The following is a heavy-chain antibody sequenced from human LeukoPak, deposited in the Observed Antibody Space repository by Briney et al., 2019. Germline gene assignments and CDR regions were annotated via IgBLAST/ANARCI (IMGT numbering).Heavy chain of an antibody. CDR1: GYTFTGYY. V-gene: IGHV1-2*04. D-gene: IGHD7-27*01. CDR2: INPNSGGT. CDR3: AGGSELTGDPQAFDI. J-gene: IGHJ3*02. Sequence: ASVKVSCKASGYTFTGYYMHWVRQAPGQGLEWMGWINPNSGGTKYVQKFQDCVTMTRDTSISTAYMELSRLRSDDTAVYYCAGGSELTGDPQAFDIWGQGTMVTVSS.